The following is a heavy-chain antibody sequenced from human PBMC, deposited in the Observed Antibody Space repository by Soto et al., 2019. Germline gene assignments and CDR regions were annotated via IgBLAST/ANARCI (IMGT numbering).Heavy chain of an antibody. V-gene: IGHV3-21*01. Sequence: GSLLLSCSASGFTFSSYSMNWVRQAPGKGLEWVSSISSSSSYIYYADSVKVRFTISRDNAKNSLYLQMNSLRAEDTAVYYCARESAAAGLSAFDIWGQGTMVTVSS. CDR2: ISSSSSYI. CDR1: GFTFSSYS. J-gene: IGHJ3*02. D-gene: IGHD6-13*01. CDR3: ARESAAAGLSAFDI.